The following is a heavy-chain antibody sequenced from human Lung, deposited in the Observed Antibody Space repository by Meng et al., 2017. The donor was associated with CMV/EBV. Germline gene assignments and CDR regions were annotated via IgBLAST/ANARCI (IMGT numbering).Heavy chain of an antibody. D-gene: IGHD3-3*01. CDR2: ISSSGSTI. CDR1: GFTFSDYY. Sequence: LSLTXAASGFTFSDYYMSWIRQAPGKGLEWVSYISSSGSTIYYADSVKGRFTISRDNAKNSLYLQMNSLRAEDTAVYYCARDPHDFWSGYHFDYWGQGXLVTVSS. V-gene: IGHV3-11*04. J-gene: IGHJ4*02. CDR3: ARDPHDFWSGYHFDY.